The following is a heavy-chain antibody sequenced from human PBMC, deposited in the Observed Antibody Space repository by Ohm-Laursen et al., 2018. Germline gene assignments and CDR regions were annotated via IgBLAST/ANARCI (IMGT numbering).Heavy chain of an antibody. CDR1: GFTSDDYA. V-gene: IGHV3-9*02. D-gene: IGHD3-10*01. Sequence: SLRLSCAASGFTSDDYAIHWVRQAPGKGLEWVSGISWNSGSIGYADSVKGRFTISRDNAKNSLYLQMNSLRAEDTAVYYCARIGYGSGSYYNYYYYGMDVWGQGTTVTVSS. J-gene: IGHJ6*02. CDR3: ARIGYGSGSYYNYYYYGMDV. CDR2: ISWNSGSI.